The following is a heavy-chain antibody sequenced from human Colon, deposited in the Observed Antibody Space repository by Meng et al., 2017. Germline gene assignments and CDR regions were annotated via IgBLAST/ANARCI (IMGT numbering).Heavy chain of an antibody. CDR2: IYQSGST. Sequence: SGTLSLTCSVSGYSISSGYYWGWIRQPPGKGLEWIGNIYQSGSTYYNPSLKSRVTISVDTSRNQFSLKVTSVTAADTAVYYCARGRGYWGQGTLVTVSS. CDR3: ARGRGY. V-gene: IGHV4-38-2*02. CDR1: GYSISSGYY. J-gene: IGHJ4*02.